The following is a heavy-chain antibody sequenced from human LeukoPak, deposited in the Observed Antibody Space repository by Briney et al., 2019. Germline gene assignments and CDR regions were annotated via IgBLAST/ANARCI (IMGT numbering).Heavy chain of an antibody. J-gene: IGHJ4*02. CDR2: ISYDGSNK. V-gene: IGHV3-30-3*01. CDR3: AKDLNYGFDY. D-gene: IGHD4-11*01. Sequence: GGSLRLSCAASGFTFSSYAMHWVRQAPGKGLEWVAVISYDGSNKYYADSVKGRFTISRDNSKNTLYLQMNSLRAEDTAVYYCAKDLNYGFDYWGQGTLVTVSS. CDR1: GFTFSSYA.